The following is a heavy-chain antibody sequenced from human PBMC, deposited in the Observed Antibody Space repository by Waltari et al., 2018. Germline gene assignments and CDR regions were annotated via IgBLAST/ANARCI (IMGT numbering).Heavy chain of an antibody. V-gene: IGHV4-38-2*01. CDR1: GYSISSGYY. Sequence: QVQLQESGPGLVKPSETLSLTCAVSGYSISSGYYWGWLRQPPGKGLEWIGSIYHSGSTYYNPSLKSRFTISVDTSKNQFSLKLSSVTAADTAVYYCARQREGVLVVYAIDDYWGQGTLVTVSS. D-gene: IGHD2-8*02. CDR3: ARQREGVLVVYAIDDY. J-gene: IGHJ4*02. CDR2: IYHSGST.